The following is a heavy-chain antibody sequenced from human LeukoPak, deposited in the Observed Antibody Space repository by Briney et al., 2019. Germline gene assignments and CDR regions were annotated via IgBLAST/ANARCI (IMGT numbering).Heavy chain of an antibody. Sequence: SETLSLTCAVYGGSFSGYYWSWIRQPPGKGLEWIGEINHSGSTNYNPSLKSRVTISVDTSKNQFSLKLSSVTAADTAVYYCARWRESAVPAAISPFDAFDIWGQGTMVTVSS. CDR2: INHSGST. V-gene: IGHV4-34*01. CDR3: ARWRESAVPAAISPFDAFDI. J-gene: IGHJ3*02. D-gene: IGHD2-2*02. CDR1: GGSFSGYY.